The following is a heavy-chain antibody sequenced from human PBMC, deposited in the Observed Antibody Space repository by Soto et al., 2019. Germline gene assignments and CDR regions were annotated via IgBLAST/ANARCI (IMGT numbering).Heavy chain of an antibody. J-gene: IGHJ4*02. CDR2: ISYDGSNK. CDR3: ARYSGKYQGPIDY. D-gene: IGHD1-26*01. Sequence: QVQLVESGGGVVQPGRSLRLSCADSGFTFSHYGIHWVRQAPGKGLEWLAVISYDGSNKHYADSVKGRFTVSRDNSKNTLYLQMNSLRAEDTAVYFCARYSGKYQGPIDYWGQGTVVTVSS. V-gene: IGHV3-30*03. CDR1: GFTFSHYG.